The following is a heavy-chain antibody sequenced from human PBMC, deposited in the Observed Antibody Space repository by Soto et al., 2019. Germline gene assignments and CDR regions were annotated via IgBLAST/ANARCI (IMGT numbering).Heavy chain of an antibody. Sequence: DVQLLESGGGLVQPGGSLRLSCAASGFTFSSFALSWVRQVPGKGLEWVSAISGSGGTTYYADSVKGRFTISRDNSKNTLCLQMNSLTAEDTAVYYCAKELFTTYGSGLVWRQGALVTVSS. J-gene: IGHJ4*02. CDR2: ISGSGGTT. V-gene: IGHV3-23*01. D-gene: IGHD3-10*01. CDR1: GFTFSSFA. CDR3: AKELFTTYGSGLV.